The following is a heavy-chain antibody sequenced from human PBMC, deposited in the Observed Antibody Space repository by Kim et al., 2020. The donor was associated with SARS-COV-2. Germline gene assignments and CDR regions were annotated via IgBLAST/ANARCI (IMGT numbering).Heavy chain of an antibody. CDR3: ARGQPGIVLMVYATVSGNWFDP. J-gene: IGHJ5*02. CDR2: INPNSGGT. Sequence: ASVKVSCKASGYTFTGYYMHWVRQAPGQGLEWMGRINPNSGGTNYAQKFQGRVTMTRDTSISTAYMELSRLRSDDTAVYYCARGQPGIVLMVYATVSGNWFDPWGQGTLVTVSS. CDR1: GYTFTGYY. D-gene: IGHD2-8*01. V-gene: IGHV1-2*06.